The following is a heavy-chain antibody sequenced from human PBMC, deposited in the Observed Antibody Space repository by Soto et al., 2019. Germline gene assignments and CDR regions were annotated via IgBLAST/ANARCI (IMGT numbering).Heavy chain of an antibody. Sequence: PGGSLRLSCAASGFTFSDYYMSWIRQAPGKGLEWVSYISSSGSTIYYADSVKGRFTISRDNAKNSLYPQMNSLRAEDTAVYYCARLDYDSDEWFDPWGQGTLVTVSS. V-gene: IGHV3-11*04. J-gene: IGHJ5*02. CDR3: ARLDYDSDEWFDP. CDR1: GFTFSDYY. D-gene: IGHD3-22*01. CDR2: ISSSGSTI.